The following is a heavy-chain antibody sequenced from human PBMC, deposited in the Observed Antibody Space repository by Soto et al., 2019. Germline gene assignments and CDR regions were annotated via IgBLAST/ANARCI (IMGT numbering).Heavy chain of an antibody. CDR2: LSGSGAST. CDR1: GFTFSNYG. Sequence: EVQLLESGGGLVQPGGSLRLSCVASGFTFSNYGMNWVRQAPGKGLEWVSGLSGSGASTYYAGSVKGRFTISRDNSKNTLYLQMNILRANDTALYYCAKGAVVAGAGRFDFWGQGTLVTVSS. V-gene: IGHV3-23*01. J-gene: IGHJ4*02. CDR3: AKGAVVAGAGRFDF. D-gene: IGHD6-19*01.